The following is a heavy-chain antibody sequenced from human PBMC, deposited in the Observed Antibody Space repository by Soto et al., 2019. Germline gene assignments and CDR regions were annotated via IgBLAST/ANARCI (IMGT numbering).Heavy chain of an antibody. J-gene: IGHJ4*02. CDR3: AKALGELSPESYDH. V-gene: IGHV3-30*18. Sequence: GGSLRLSCAASGFTFSSYGMHWVRQAPGKGLEWVAIISYDGSNQYYADPVKGRFTISRDNSKNTLYLQMNSLRAEDTAVYYCAKALGELSPESYDHWGQGVLVTVSS. CDR2: ISYDGSNQ. D-gene: IGHD3-16*02. CDR1: GFTFSSYG.